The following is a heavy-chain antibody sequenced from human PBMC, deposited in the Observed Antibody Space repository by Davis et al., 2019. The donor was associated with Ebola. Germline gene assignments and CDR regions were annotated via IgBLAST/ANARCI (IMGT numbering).Heavy chain of an antibody. Sequence: PSETLSLTCAAYGGSFSGYYWSWIRQPPGKGLEWIGSIYYSGSTYYNPSLKSRVTISVDTSKNQFSLKLSSVTAADTAVYYCARGLVEVTGYYTASYYFDYWGQGTLVTVSS. CDR1: GGSFSGYY. V-gene: IGHV4-34*01. CDR3: ARGLVEVTGYYTASYYFDY. D-gene: IGHD3-9*01. J-gene: IGHJ4*02. CDR2: IYYSGST.